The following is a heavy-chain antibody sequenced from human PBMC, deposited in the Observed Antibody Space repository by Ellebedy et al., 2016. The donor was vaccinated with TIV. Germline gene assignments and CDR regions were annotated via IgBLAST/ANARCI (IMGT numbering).Heavy chain of an antibody. D-gene: IGHD2-2*01. CDR3: AKLRDLIVVVPAACDY. CDR2: ISGSGGST. Sequence: GESLKISXAASGFTFSTYWMTWVRQAPGKGLEWVSAISGSGGSTYYADSVKGRFTISRDNSKNTLYLQMNSLRAEDTAVYYCAKLRDLIVVVPAACDYWGQGTLVTVSS. V-gene: IGHV3-23*01. J-gene: IGHJ4*02. CDR1: GFTFSTYW.